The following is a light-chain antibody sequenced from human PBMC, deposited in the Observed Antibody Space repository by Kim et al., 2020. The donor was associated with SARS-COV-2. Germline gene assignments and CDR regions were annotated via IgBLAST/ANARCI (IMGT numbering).Light chain of an antibody. Sequence: EIALTQSPATLSLSPGERATLACRSSENINIDLAWYQQKPGQAPRLLMCDSSKRVTGIPARFSGSVSGIDFTLTISSLEPEDFAVYYCLQHHSWPPALTFGGGTKVDIK. J-gene: IGKJ4*01. CDR2: DSS. CDR1: ENINID. V-gene: IGKV3-11*01. CDR3: LQHHSWPPALT.